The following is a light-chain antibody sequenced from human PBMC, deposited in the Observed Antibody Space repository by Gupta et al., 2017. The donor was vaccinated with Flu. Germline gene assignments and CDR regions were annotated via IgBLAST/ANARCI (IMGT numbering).Light chain of an antibody. CDR1: NIGSRS. CDR3: QVWTYTSDPSLYV. V-gene: IGLV3-21*02. Sequence: TARITCEENNIGSRSVHWYQQKPGQAPVLVVYDDSDRPSGIPERFSGSKSGNTATLTISGVEAGDEADYYCQVWTYTSDPSLYVFGTGTKVTVL. J-gene: IGLJ1*01. CDR2: DDS.